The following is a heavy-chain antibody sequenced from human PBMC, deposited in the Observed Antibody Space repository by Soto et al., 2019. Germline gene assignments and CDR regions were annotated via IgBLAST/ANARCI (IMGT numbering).Heavy chain of an antibody. D-gene: IGHD2-8*01. V-gene: IGHV3-74*01. Sequence: PGGSLRLSCAASGFTFSSYWMHWVHQVPGKGLVWVSRINSDGSSTSYADSVKGRFTISRDNAKNTLYLQMNSLRTEDTAVYYCASMYPSRPNWGQGTLVTVSS. CDR3: ASMYPSRPN. J-gene: IGHJ4*02. CDR1: GFTFSSYW. CDR2: INSDGSST.